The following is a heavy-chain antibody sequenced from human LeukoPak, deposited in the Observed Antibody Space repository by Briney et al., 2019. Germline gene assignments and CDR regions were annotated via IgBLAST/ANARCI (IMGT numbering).Heavy chain of an antibody. Sequence: SETLSLTCTVSGGSIGTYYWSWIRQSPGKGLEWIGYIYVTGSTRYNPYLQSRVTVSVDTSRNQFFLKMSSVTAADTAVYYCARHIGGGIEDMDVWGKGTKVTVSS. V-gene: IGHV4-59*08. CDR1: GGSIGTYY. J-gene: IGHJ6*03. D-gene: IGHD3-16*02. CDR2: IYVTGST. CDR3: ARHIGGGIEDMDV.